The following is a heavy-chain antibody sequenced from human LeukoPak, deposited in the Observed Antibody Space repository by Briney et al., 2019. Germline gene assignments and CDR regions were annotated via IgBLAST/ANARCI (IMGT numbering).Heavy chain of an antibody. CDR3: ARVASRHKYYFDY. CDR1: GGTFSSYA. CDR2: IIPIFGTA. V-gene: IGHV1-69*13. J-gene: IGHJ4*02. Sequence: GASVKVSCKASGGTFSSYAISWVRQAPGQGLEWMGGIIPIFGTANYAQEFQGRVTITADESTSTAYMELSSLRSEDTAVYYCARVASRHKYYFDYWGQGTLVTVSS.